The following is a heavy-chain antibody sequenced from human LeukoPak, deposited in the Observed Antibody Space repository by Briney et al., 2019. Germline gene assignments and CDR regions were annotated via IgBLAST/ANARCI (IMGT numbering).Heavy chain of an antibody. CDR2: IIPIFGTA. CDR1: GYTFTGYY. D-gene: IGHD1-14*01. Sequence: SVKVSCKASGYTFTGYYMHWVRQAPGQGLEWMGGIIPIFGTANYAQKFQGRVTITADESTSTAYMELSSLRSEDTAVYYCAMTWRNRLYDYWGQGTLVTVSS. CDR3: AMTWRNRLYDY. J-gene: IGHJ4*02. V-gene: IGHV1-69*13.